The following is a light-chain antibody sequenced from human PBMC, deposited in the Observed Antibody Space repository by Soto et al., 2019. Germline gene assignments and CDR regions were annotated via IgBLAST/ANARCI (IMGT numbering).Light chain of an antibody. V-gene: IGKV3-15*01. CDR2: GAS. Sequence: SPATVSVSPGERPTLSCRASQSVSSNLAWYQQKPGQAPRLLMYGASTRDTGIPARFSGSGSGTEFTLTISSLQSEDFGVYYCQQYNNWPYTFGQGTRLEIK. CDR1: QSVSSN. J-gene: IGKJ5*01. CDR3: QQYNNWPYT.